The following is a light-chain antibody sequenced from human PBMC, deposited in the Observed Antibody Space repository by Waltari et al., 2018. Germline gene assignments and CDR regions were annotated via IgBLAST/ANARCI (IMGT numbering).Light chain of an antibody. CDR2: DAS. Sequence: QASQKSYMNLNRDRNNPGKAPEHRIYDASNLESWVPSRFSGSGSVADFTVAINSLQPGDFATYFCQQYNVLLPGFTFGPGTTVDLK. J-gene: IGKJ3*01. CDR1: QKSYMN. CDR3: QQYNVLLPGFT. V-gene: IGKV1-33*01.